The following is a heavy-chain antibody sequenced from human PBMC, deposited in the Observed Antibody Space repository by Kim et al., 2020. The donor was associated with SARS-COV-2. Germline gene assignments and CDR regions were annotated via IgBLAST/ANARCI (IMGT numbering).Heavy chain of an antibody. Sequence: ASVKVSCKASGYTFTSYAMNWVRQAPGQGLEWMGWINTNTGNPTYAQGFTGRFVFSLDTSVSTAYLQISSLKAEDTAVYYCARVPHSSGWFWYGSGGSGYYGMDVWGQGTTVTVSS. D-gene: IGHD6-19*01. CDR3: ARVPHSSGWFWYGSGGSGYYGMDV. V-gene: IGHV7-4-1*02. J-gene: IGHJ6*02. CDR2: INTNTGNP. CDR1: GYTFTSYA.